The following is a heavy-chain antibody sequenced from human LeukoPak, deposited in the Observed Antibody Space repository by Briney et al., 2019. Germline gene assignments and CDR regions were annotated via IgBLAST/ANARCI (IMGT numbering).Heavy chain of an antibody. CDR3: ARRYSNGYDF. Sequence: GGSLRLSCAASGFTFSSYTMNWVRQAPGKGLEWVSYISSSSSTIYYADSVKGRFAISRDNAKNSLYLQTNSLRAEDTAVYYCARRYSNGYDFWGQGTLVTVSS. J-gene: IGHJ4*02. CDR1: GFTFSSYT. D-gene: IGHD6-19*01. CDR2: ISSSSSTI. V-gene: IGHV3-48*04.